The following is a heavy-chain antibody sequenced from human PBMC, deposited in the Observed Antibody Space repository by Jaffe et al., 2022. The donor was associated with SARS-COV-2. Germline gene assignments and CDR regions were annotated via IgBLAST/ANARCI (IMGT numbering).Heavy chain of an antibody. V-gene: IGHV3-64D*09. CDR3: AKDSRSRSLWALDY. Sequence: EVQLVEIGGGLVKSGGSLRLSCAASGFTFDTFTMHWVRQAPGKGLEYVSGISFNGESTYYADSVKGRFTISRDNSKNTLYLQMSSLRVEDTAVYYCAKDSRSRSLWALDYWGQGTLVTVSS. CDR1: GFTFDTFT. D-gene: IGHD3-10*01. J-gene: IGHJ4*02. CDR2: ISFNGEST.